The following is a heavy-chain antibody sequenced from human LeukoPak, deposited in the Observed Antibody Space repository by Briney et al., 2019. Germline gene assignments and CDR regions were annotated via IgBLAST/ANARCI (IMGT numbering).Heavy chain of an antibody. CDR2: INPNSGGT. CDR3: AITNPNYYDSSGYRW. D-gene: IGHD3-22*01. J-gene: IGHJ4*02. CDR1: GYTFTGYY. Sequence: ASVKVSCKASGYTFTGYYMHWVRQAPGQGLEWMGWINPNSGGTNYAQKFQGRVTMTRDTSISTAYMELSRLRSDDTAVYYCAITNPNYYDSSGYRWWGQGTLVTVSS. V-gene: IGHV1-2*02.